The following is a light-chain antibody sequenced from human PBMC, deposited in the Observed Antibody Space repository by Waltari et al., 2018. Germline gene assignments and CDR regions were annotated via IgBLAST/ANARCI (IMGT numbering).Light chain of an antibody. CDR2: WAS. Sequence: DIVMTQSPDSLAVSLGERATINCKSTDNLFYSVKNRTYLAWYQQKPGQPPKLLIHWASLRASGVPDRFSGSGSTPEFSLTINNLQADDVAVYFCQQCYSSPYTFGRGTKLEIK. J-gene: IGKJ2*01. V-gene: IGKV4-1*01. CDR3: QQCYSSPYT. CDR1: DNLFYSVKNRTY.